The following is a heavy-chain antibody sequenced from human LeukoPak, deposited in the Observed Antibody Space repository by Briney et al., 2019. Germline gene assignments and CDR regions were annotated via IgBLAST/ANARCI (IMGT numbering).Heavy chain of an antibody. CDR3: ARGFRAVTTDTPIYYYYYYMDV. Sequence: RPGGSLRLSCAASGFTFTDYGMSWVRQVPGKGLEWVCSINWNGGRTGYAGSVKGRFTISRDNAKNSLYLQMNSLRAEDTALYYCARGFRAVTTDTPIYYYYYYMDVWGKGATVTVSS. V-gene: IGHV3-20*04. CDR2: INWNGGRT. J-gene: IGHJ6*03. D-gene: IGHD4-17*01. CDR1: GFTFTDYG.